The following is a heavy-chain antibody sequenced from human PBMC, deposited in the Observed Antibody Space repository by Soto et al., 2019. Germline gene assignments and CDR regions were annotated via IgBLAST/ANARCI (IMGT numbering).Heavy chain of an antibody. Sequence: EVQVLESGGGLVQPGGSLRLSCTTSQFIFSAYGLTWLRQAPGERLEWVSSISGNGGTAYADSVRGRFSISRDNSKNTLYLRMDSLRVEDTAVYYCTRDPNGDHIGAFAFWGQGILVTVSS. D-gene: IGHD4-17*01. CDR3: TRDPNGDHIGAFAF. V-gene: IGHV3-23*01. CDR2: ISGNGGT. CDR1: QFIFSAYG. J-gene: IGHJ3*01.